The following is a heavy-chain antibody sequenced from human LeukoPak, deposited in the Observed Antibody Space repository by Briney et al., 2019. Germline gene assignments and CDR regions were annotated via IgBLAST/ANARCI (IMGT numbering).Heavy chain of an antibody. J-gene: IGHJ5*02. CDR2: INPSGGST. CDR3: ARGYGENWFDP. V-gene: IGHV1-46*01. Sequence: GASVKVSCKASGYTITRYYMHWVRQAPGQGLEWMGIINPSGGSTSYAQKFQGRVTMTRDTSTSTVYMELTSLRSEDTAVYYCARGYGENWFDPWGQGTLVTVSS. CDR1: GYTITRYY. D-gene: IGHD4-17*01.